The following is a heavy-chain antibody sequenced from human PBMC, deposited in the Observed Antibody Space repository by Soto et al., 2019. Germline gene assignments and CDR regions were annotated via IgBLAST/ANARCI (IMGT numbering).Heavy chain of an antibody. J-gene: IGHJ4*02. CDR3: ATESDAMGRRYFDN. V-gene: IGHV3-74*01. Sequence: EVQLVESGGDLVQPGGSLRLSCAASGFTFRRTWRHWVRQAPGKGLVWVSRINSDGTYTSYPDSVEGRFTISRDNAKNTLYLQMSGLRVDDTAVYYCATESDAMGRRYFDNWGQGILVTVSS. CDR1: GFTFRRTW. CDR2: INSDGTYT. D-gene: IGHD1-20*01.